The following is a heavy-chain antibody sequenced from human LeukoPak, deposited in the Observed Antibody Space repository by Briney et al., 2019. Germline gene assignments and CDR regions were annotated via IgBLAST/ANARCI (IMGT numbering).Heavy chain of an antibody. CDR3: ARDWGRPAYYFDY. CDR1: GLTFSSYE. Sequence: GGSLRLSCAASGLTFSSYEMNWVRQAPGKGLERVSYISSSGTTIYYADSVKGRFTISRDNTKKSLYPQMNSLRAEDTAVYYCARDWGRPAYYFDYWGQGTLVTVSS. J-gene: IGHJ4*02. V-gene: IGHV3-48*03. CDR2: ISSSGTTI. D-gene: IGHD3-16*01.